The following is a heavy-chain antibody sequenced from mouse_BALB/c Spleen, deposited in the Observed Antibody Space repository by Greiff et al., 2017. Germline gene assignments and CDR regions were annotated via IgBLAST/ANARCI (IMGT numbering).Heavy chain of an antibody. CDR3: ARGLRPYYFEY. CDR1: GFTFSSHG. V-gene: IGHV5-6-3*01. D-gene: IGHD1-2*01. J-gene: IGHJ2*01. CDR2: INSNGGST. Sequence: EVKLVESGGGLVQPGGSLKLSCAASGFTFSSHGMSWVRQTPDKRLELVATINSNGGSTYYPDSVKGRFTISRDNAKNTLYLQMSRLKSEDTAMYYCARGLRPYYFEYWGKGNTLTGAS.